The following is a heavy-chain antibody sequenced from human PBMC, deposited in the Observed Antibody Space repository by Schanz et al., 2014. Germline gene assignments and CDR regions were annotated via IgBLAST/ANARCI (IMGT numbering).Heavy chain of an antibody. D-gene: IGHD1-26*01. J-gene: IGHJ2*01. Sequence: QVQLVESGGGVVQPGRSLRLSCAGSGFSFSDYGMHWVRQAPGRGLEWVAVISYHGSERYYADSVKGRFTISRDNSKNTLYLQMNSLRTEDTAVYYCPREMGSALLRYFDLWGRGTLVTVSS. CDR2: ISYHGSER. CDR3: PREMGSALLRYFDL. CDR1: GFSFSDYG. V-gene: IGHV3-30*03.